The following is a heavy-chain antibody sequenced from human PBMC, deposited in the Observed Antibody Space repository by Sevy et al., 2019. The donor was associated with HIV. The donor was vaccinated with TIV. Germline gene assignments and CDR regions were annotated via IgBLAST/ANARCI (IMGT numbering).Heavy chain of an antibody. Sequence: SETPSLTCTVSGGSISSGGYYWSWIRQHPGKGLEWIGYIYYSGSTYYNPSLKSRVTISVDTSKNQFSLKLRSVTAADTAVYYCARRRVEDYYGSGTPPLVNGPFDIWGQGTMVTVSS. CDR3: ARRRVEDYYGSGTPPLVNGPFDI. CDR1: GGSISSGGYY. D-gene: IGHD3-10*01. V-gene: IGHV4-31*03. J-gene: IGHJ3*02. CDR2: IYYSGST.